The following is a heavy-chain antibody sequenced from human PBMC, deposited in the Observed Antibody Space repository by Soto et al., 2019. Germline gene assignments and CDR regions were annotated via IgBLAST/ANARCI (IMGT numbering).Heavy chain of an antibody. CDR1: GLPVAGSY. CDR3: VSPLQSAQTHARDV. V-gene: IGHV3-53*01. J-gene: IGHJ6*04. CDR2: IYNDGTT. Sequence: PWGSLRLSCVASGLPVAGSYMAWVRQAPGKGLEWASVIYNDGTTYYSQSVEGRFTISRDTSKNTLYLQMDRLRDEDTAVYYCVSPLQSAQTHARDVWGKGTTVT.